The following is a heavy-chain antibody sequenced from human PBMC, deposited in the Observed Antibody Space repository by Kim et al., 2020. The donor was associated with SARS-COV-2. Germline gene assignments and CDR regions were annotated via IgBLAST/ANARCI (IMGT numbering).Heavy chain of an antibody. J-gene: IGHJ5*02. CDR1: GGSISSGSYY. Sequence: TLSLTCTVSGGSISSGSYYWSWIRQPAGKGLEWIGRIYTSGSTNYNPSLKSRVTISVDTSKNQFSLKLSSVTAADTAVYYCARDRIAAALGWFDPWGQGTLVTVSS. V-gene: IGHV4-61*02. CDR2: IYTSGST. CDR3: ARDRIAAALGWFDP. D-gene: IGHD6-13*01.